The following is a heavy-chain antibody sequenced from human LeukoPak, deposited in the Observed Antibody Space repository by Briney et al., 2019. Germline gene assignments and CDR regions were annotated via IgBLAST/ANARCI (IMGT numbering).Heavy chain of an antibody. CDR3: TRDPNYDFWSGCYFDY. V-gene: IGHV3-49*04. CDR1: GFTFGDYA. Sequence: GGSLRLSCTASGFTFGDYAMSWVRQAPGKGLEWVGFIRSKAYGGTTEYAASVKGRFTISRDDSKSIAYLQMNSLKTEDTAVYYCTRDPNYDFWSGCYFDYWGQGTLVTVSS. D-gene: IGHD3-3*01. CDR2: IRSKAYGGTT. J-gene: IGHJ4*02.